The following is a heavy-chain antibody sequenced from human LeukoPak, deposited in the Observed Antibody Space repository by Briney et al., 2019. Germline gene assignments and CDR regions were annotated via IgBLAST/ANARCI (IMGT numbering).Heavy chain of an antibody. D-gene: IGHD2-2*01. CDR1: GYSFTSYW. CDR2: IYPGDSDT. Sequence: GESLKISCKGSGYSFTSYWIGWVRQMPGKGLEWMGIIYPGDSDTRYSPSFQGQVTISADKSISTAYLQWSSLKASDTAMYYCARRDCSSTSCYGWMFDYWGQGTLVTVSS. V-gene: IGHV5-51*01. J-gene: IGHJ4*02. CDR3: ARRDCSSTSCYGWMFDY.